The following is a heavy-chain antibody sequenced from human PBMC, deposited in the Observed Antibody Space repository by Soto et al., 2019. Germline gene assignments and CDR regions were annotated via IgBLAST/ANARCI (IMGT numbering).Heavy chain of an antibody. CDR1: GFTFRAYG. D-gene: IGHD2-15*01. CDR2: VWSDGNNK. CDR3: ARGCSGGNCYSFDY. V-gene: IGHV3-33*01. Sequence: PGGSLRLSCAAAGFTFRAYGMHWVRQAPGKGLEWVAVVWSDGNNKYYADSVRGRFTISRDNSKNTLYLQMNSLRAEDTAVYYCARGCSGGNCYSFDYWGQGTLVTVS. J-gene: IGHJ4*02.